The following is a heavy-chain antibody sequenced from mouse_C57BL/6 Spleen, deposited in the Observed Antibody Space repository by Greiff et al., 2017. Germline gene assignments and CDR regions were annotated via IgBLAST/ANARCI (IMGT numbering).Heavy chain of an antibody. Sequence: QVHVKQPGAELVKPGASVKMSCKASGYTFTSYWINWVKQRPGQGLEWIGEIYPGSGSTKYNEKFKSKATLTVDTPSSTAYMQLSSLTSEDSAVYYCARDDSSYWYFDFWGPGTTLTVSS. V-gene: IGHV1-55*01. CDR1: GYTFTSYW. CDR3: ARDDSSYWYFDF. D-gene: IGHD2-13*01. CDR2: IYPGSGST. J-gene: IGHJ1*01.